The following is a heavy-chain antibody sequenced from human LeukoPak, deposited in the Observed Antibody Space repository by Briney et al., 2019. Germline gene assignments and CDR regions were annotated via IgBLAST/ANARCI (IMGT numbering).Heavy chain of an antibody. CDR3: AKDQDSGNRIPDY. CDR1: GFTFSSFD. CDR2: ISYDGSDK. D-gene: IGHD3-10*01. J-gene: IGHJ4*02. V-gene: IGHV3-30*18. Sequence: GRSLRLSCSASGFTFSSFDMHWVRQAPVKGLEWVAAISYDGSDKFYADSVKGRFTIYRDNSKNTLYLQMNSLRAEDTALYYCAKDQDSGNRIPDYWGQGTLVTVSS.